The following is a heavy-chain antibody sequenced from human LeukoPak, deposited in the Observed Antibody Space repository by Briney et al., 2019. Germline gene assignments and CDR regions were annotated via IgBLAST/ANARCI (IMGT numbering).Heavy chain of an antibody. D-gene: IGHD2-15*01. J-gene: IGHJ4*02. Sequence: GGSQRLSCAASGFTFSDYYMSWIRQAPGEGLEWVSYISSSGSTIYYADSVKGRFTISRDNAKNSLYLQMNSLRAEDTAVYYCARSPQWWRYFDYWGQGTLVTVSS. CDR2: ISSSGSTI. CDR1: GFTFSDYY. V-gene: IGHV3-11*04. CDR3: ARSPQWWRYFDY.